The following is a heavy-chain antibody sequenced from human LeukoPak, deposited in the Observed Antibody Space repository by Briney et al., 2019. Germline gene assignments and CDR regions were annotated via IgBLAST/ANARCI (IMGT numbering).Heavy chain of an antibody. D-gene: IGHD6-19*01. Sequence: SETLSLTCTVSGGSISSSSYSWGWIRQPPGKGLEWIGSIYYSGSTYYNPSLKSRVTISVDTSKNQFSLKLSSVTAADTAAYYCARPLIAVADDEDAFDIWGQGTMVTVSS. CDR1: GGSISSSSYS. J-gene: IGHJ3*02. CDR2: IYYSGST. CDR3: ARPLIAVADDEDAFDI. V-gene: IGHV4-39*01.